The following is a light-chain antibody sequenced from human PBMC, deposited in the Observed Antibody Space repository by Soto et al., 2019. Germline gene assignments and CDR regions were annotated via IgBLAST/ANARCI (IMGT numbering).Light chain of an antibody. J-gene: IGLJ2*01. V-gene: IGLV2-11*01. Sequence: QSALTQPRSASGSPGQSITISCTGTSSDVGGYNYVSWYQQHPAKAPKLIIFDVSKRPSGVPNRFSGSKSGSTASLTISGLQAEDEADYYCCSYAGRSTWDVVFGGGTKLTVL. CDR1: SSDVGGYNY. CDR3: CSYAGRSTWDVV. CDR2: DVS.